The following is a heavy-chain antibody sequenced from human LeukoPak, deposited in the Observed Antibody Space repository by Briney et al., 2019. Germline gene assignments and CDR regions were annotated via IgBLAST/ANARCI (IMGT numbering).Heavy chain of an antibody. J-gene: IGHJ4*02. Sequence: GGSLRLSCAATGFTFSNYWMSWFRQAPGKGLEWVANIKYDGSEKQYVDSVKGRLTIARDNARKSVSLQMNSLRAEDTAVYYCARYLNSGPEDFWGQGTLVTVSS. CDR3: ARYLNSGPEDF. CDR1: GFTFSNYW. V-gene: IGHV3-7*01. CDR2: IKYDGSEK. D-gene: IGHD1-26*01.